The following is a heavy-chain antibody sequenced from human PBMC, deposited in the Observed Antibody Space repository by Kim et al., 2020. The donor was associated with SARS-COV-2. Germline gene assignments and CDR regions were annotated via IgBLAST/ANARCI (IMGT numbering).Heavy chain of an antibody. CDR3: ANSPGTLRYFDWLFPSAYFDY. CDR2: ISGSGGST. J-gene: IGHJ4*02. Sequence: GGSLRLSCAASGFTFSSYAMSWVRQAPGKGLEWVSAISGSGGSTYYADSVKGRFTISRDNSKNTLYLQMNSLRAEDTAVYYCANSPGTLRYFDWLFPSAYFDYWGQGTLVTVSS. D-gene: IGHD3-9*01. V-gene: IGHV3-23*01. CDR1: GFTFSSYA.